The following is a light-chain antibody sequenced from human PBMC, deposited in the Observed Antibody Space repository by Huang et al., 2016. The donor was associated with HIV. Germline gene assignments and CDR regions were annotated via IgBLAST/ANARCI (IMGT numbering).Light chain of an antibody. CDR3: MQALQTPYT. CDR1: QGLLHESGHNY. Sequence: DIVMTQSPLSLPVTPGEPASISCRSNQGLLHESGHNYLDWYLQKPGQSPQLLIYLASTRASGVPDRFTGSGSGTDFTLRINKVEAQDVGVYFCMQALQTPYTFGRGTKLEI. CDR2: LAS. V-gene: IGKV2-28*01. J-gene: IGKJ2*01.